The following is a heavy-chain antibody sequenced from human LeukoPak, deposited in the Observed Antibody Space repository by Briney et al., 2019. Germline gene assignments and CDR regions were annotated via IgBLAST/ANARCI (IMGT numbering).Heavy chain of an antibody. V-gene: IGHV4-39*01. Sequence: SETLSLTCTVSGGSISSSSYYWGWIRQPPGKGLEWIGSIYYSGSTYYNPSLKSRVTISVDTSKNQFSLKLSSVTAADTAVYYCARRSGWTDFDYWGQGTLVTVSS. CDR2: IYYSGST. D-gene: IGHD3/OR15-3a*01. CDR3: ARRSGWTDFDY. J-gene: IGHJ4*02. CDR1: GGSISSSSYY.